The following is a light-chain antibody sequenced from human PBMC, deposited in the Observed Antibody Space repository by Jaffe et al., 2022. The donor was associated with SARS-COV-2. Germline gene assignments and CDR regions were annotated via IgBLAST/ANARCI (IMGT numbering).Light chain of an antibody. J-gene: IGKJ4*01. V-gene: IGKV3-20*01. CDR2: AAS. Sequence: EVVLTQSPGTLSLSPGDRATLSCRASQSVSSYVAWYQLKPGQAPRLLIYAASSRATGVPDRFSGSGSGTDFTLTISRLEPEDFAVYCCQQYGSSPPVTFGGGTKVEIK. CDR3: QQYGSSPPVT. CDR1: QSVSSY.